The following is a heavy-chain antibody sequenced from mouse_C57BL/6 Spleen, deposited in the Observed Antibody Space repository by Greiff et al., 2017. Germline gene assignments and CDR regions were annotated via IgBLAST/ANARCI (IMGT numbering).Heavy chain of an antibody. V-gene: IGHV1-54*01. Sequence: ESGAELVRPGTSVKVSCKASGYAFTNYLIEWVKQRPGQGLEWIGVINPGSGGTNYNEKFKGKATLTADKSSSTAYMQLSSLTSEDSAVYFCARGEDAGAMDYWGQGTSVTVSS. CDR3: ARGEDAGAMDY. J-gene: IGHJ4*01. CDR2: INPGSGGT. CDR1: GYAFTNYL.